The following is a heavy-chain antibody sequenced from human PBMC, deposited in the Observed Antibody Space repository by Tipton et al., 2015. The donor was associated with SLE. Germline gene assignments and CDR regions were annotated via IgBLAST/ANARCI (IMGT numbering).Heavy chain of an antibody. CDR2: IYHSGST. D-gene: IGHD6-13*01. J-gene: IGHJ4*02. V-gene: IGHV4-38-2*01. Sequence: LRLTCAVSGYSISSGYYWGWIRQPPGKGLEWIGSIYHSGSTYYNPSLKSRVTISVDTSKNQFSLKLSSVTAADTAVYYCVNLGSSSWYGIDYWGQGTLVTVSS. CDR3: VNLGSSSWYGIDY. CDR1: GYSISSGYY.